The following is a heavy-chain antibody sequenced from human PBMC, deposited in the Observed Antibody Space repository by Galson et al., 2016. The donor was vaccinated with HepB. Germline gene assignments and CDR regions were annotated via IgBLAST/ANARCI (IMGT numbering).Heavy chain of an antibody. Sequence: SLRLSCAASGFIITNYDMHWVRQGTGKGLEWVAAIGTGGDTHYPGSVKGRLTISREDAKNSLYLQMNSLRAGDTAVYYCARGKEMTTVYGLDVWGQGTTVTVSS. CDR3: ARGKEMTTVYGLDV. V-gene: IGHV3-13*01. CDR2: IGTGGDT. CDR1: GFIITNYD. J-gene: IGHJ6*02. D-gene: IGHD4-17*01.